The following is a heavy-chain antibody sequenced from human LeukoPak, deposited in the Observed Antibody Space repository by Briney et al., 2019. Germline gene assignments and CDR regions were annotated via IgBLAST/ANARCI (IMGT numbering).Heavy chain of an antibody. Sequence: ASVKVSCKASGYTFTSYGITWARQAPGQGLEWMGWISIYSGDTNYAQNLQDRVTLTRDTSTTTAYMELRSLRSDDTAVYYCARSQWLDSFDYWGQGTLVTVSS. J-gene: IGHJ4*02. CDR2: ISIYSGDT. V-gene: IGHV1-18*01. D-gene: IGHD6-19*01. CDR3: ARSQWLDSFDY. CDR1: GYTFTSYG.